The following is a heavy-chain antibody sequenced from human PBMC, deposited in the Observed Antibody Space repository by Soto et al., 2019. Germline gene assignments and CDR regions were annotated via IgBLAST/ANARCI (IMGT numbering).Heavy chain of an antibody. CDR1: GFTFSSYA. CDR2: ISGSGGST. CDR3: AKDPALYYDSSGYSYFDY. Sequence: GGSLRLSCAASGFTFSSYAMSWVRQAPGKGLEWVSAISGSGGSTYYADSVKGRFTISRDNSKNTLYLQMNSLRAEDTAVYYCAKDPALYYDSSGYSYFDYWGQGTLVTVSS. J-gene: IGHJ4*02. D-gene: IGHD3-22*01. V-gene: IGHV3-23*01.